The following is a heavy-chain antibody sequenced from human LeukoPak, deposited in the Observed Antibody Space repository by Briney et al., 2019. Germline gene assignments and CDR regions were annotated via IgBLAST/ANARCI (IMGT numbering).Heavy chain of an antibody. CDR3: ARAKYGSSWYEPSPLTY. V-gene: IGHV1-18*01. CDR1: GYTFTSYG. J-gene: IGHJ4*02. D-gene: IGHD6-13*01. Sequence: GASVKVSCKASGYTFTSYGISWVRQAPGQGLEWMGWISAYNGNTNYAQKLQGRVTMTTDTSTSTAYMELRSLRSDDTAVYYCARAKYGSSWYEPSPLTYWGQGTLVTVSS. CDR2: ISAYNGNT.